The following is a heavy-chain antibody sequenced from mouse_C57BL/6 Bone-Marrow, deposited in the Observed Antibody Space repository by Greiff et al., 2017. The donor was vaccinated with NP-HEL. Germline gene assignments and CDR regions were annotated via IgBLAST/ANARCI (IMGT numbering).Heavy chain of an antibody. D-gene: IGHD1-1*01. CDR3: ARHYYGSSSYAMDY. CDR2: IDPNSGGT. CDR1: GYTFTSYW. V-gene: IGHV1-72*01. J-gene: IGHJ4*01. Sequence: QVQLKQPGAELVKPGASVKLSCKASGYTFTSYWMHWVKQRPGRGLEWIGRIDPNSGGTKYNEKFKSKATLTVDKPSSTAYMQLSSLTSEDSAVYYCARHYYGSSSYAMDYWGQGTSVTVSS.